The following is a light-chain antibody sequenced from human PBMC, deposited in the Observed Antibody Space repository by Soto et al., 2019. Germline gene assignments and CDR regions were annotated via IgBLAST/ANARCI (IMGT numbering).Light chain of an antibody. CDR3: QKYKSASWT. CDR2: AAS. V-gene: IGKV1-27*01. CDR1: QGISNY. J-gene: IGKJ1*01. Sequence: DIQMTQSPSSLSASVGDRVTITCRASQGISNYLAWYQQKPGKVPKLLIYAASTLQSGVPSRFSGSGSGTDFPLTISSLQPEDVATCYCQKYKSASWTFGQGIKVEIK.